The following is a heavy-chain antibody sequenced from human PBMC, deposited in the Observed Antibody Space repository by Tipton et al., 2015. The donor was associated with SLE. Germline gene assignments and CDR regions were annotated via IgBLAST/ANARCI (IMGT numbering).Heavy chain of an antibody. Sequence: GSLRLSCAASGFTFSSYSMNWVRQAPGKGLEWVSAISGSGGSTSYADSVKGRFTISRDNSKNTLYLQRNSLRAEDTAVYYCAKAGLWFGAYWGQGTLVTVSS. CDR3: AKAGLWFGAY. V-gene: IGHV3-23*01. D-gene: IGHD3-10*01. CDR1: GFTFSSYS. J-gene: IGHJ4*02. CDR2: ISGSGGST.